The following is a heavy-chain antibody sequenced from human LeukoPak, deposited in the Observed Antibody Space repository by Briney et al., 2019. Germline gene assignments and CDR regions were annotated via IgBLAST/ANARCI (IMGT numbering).Heavy chain of an antibody. CDR1: GFTLRSYW. V-gene: IGHV3-74*01. CDR3: VRGESRRQEYSFDI. Sequence: GGSLRLSCAASGFTLRSYWMHWVRQAPGKGLVWVADINSDGSSTSYADSVRGRFTISRDNAKNTLYLQLNSLRVEDTAVYYCVRGESRRQEYSFDIWGQGTLCTVSP. J-gene: IGHJ3*02. CDR2: INSDGSST. D-gene: IGHD2-21*01.